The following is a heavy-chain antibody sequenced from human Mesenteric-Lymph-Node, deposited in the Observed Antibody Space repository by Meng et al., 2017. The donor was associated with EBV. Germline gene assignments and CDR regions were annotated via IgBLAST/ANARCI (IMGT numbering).Heavy chain of an antibody. Sequence: WGAGRWWPSDTQSLTVEASGGSLSGHHWIRFRQPHGEGLEYIGVIIQSGDTTYNLSLKSRVTISVDRSRNQFSLKMASVTAADTAVYYCARGAIFGIVITYFDYWSQGTLVTVSS. D-gene: IGHD3-3*02. CDR1: GGSLSGHH. CDR2: IIQSGDT. J-gene: IGHJ4*02. CDR3: ARGAIFGIVITYFDY. V-gene: IGHV4-34*01.